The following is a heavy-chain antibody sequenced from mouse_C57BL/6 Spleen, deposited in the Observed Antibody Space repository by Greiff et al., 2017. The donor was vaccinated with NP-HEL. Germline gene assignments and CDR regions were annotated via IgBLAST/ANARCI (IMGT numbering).Heavy chain of an antibody. D-gene: IGHD1-1*01. V-gene: IGHV1-7*01. CDR3: ARFTTVVEYAMDY. J-gene: IGHJ4*01. CDR1: GYTFTSYW. Sequence: VKLVESGAELAKPGASVKLSCKASGYTFTSYWMHWVKQRPGQGLEWIGYINPSSGYTKYNQKFKDKATLTADKSSSTAYMQLSSLTYEDSAVYYCARFTTVVEYAMDYWGQGTSVTVSS. CDR2: INPSSGYT.